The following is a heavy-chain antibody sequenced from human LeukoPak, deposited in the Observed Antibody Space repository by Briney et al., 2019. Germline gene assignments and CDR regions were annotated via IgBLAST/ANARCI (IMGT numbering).Heavy chain of an antibody. V-gene: IGHV4-59*01. Sequence: SETLSLTCTVSGGSMRSYYWSWIRQPPGKGLEWIGYIYYSGTTKYNPSLKSRVTISGATSKNQLSLKLTSLTAADTAVYYCARGHTESADDYGNWFHPWGQGTLVTVSS. D-gene: IGHD5-12*01. CDR1: GGSMRSYY. CDR2: IYYSGTT. J-gene: IGHJ5*02. CDR3: ARGHTESADDYGNWFHP.